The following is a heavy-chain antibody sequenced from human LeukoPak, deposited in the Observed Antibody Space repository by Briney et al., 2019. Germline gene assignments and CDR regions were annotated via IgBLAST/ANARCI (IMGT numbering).Heavy chain of an antibody. CDR1: GFTFSYYW. J-gene: IGHJ3*02. Sequence: GGSLRLSCAASGFTFSYYWMHWVRRASGEGLVWVSRINDDGRTTTYADSVKGRITISRDNAKNTLYLQMSSLRVEDTAVYYCARSGITMVGGASIGLLTFDIWGPGTMVTVSP. V-gene: IGHV3-74*03. D-gene: IGHD3-10*01. CDR2: INDDGRTT. CDR3: ARSGITMVGGASIGLLTFDI.